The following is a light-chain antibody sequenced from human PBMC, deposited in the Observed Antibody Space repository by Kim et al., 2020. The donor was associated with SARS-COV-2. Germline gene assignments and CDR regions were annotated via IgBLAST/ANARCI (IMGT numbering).Light chain of an antibody. CDR2: DAS. CDR1: QSVSTY. Sequence: DIVLTQFPAPLSLSPGERATLSCRASQSVSTYLAWYQHKPGQAPRLLIHDASNRATGIPPRFSGSGSGTDFTLTISSLEPEDFAIYYCQQRSNWPPTFGGGTKLEI. CDR3: QQRSNWPPT. V-gene: IGKV3-11*01. J-gene: IGKJ4*01.